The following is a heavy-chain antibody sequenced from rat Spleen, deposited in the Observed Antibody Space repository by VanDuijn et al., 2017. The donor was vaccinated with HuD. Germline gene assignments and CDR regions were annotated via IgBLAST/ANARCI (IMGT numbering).Heavy chain of an antibody. Sequence: EVQLVESGGGLVQPGRSLKLSCAASGFTFSNYGMAWVRQAPTKGLEWVATISYDGSSTYYRDSVKGRFTISRDNARITLYLQMDSLRSEDTATYYCARQDVMDAWGQGASVTVSS. CDR1: GFTFSNYG. CDR2: ISYDGSST. J-gene: IGHJ4*01. V-gene: IGHV5-29*01. CDR3: ARQDVMDA.